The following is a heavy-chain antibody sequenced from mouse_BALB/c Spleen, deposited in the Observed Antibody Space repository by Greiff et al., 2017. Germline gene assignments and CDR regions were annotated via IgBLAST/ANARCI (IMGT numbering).Heavy chain of an antibody. V-gene: IGHV5-17*02. Sequence: EVQRVESGGGLVQPGGSRKLSCAASGFTFSSFGMHWVRQAPEKGLEWVAYISSGSSTIYYADTVKGRFTISRDNPKNTLFLQMTSLRSEDTAMYYCAREGVLVGGAMDYWGQGTSVTVSS. CDR1: GFTFSSFG. CDR3: AREGVLVGGAMDY. D-gene: IGHD2-10*02. CDR2: ISSGSSTI. J-gene: IGHJ4*01.